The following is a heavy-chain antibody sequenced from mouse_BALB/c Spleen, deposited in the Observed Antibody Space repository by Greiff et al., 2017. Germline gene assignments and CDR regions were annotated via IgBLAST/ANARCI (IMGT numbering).Heavy chain of an antibody. CDR2: ISSGGSYT. CDR3: ARYWDPYAMDY. CDR1: GFTFSSYG. D-gene: IGHD4-1*01. Sequence: EVKLVESGGDLVKPGGSLKLSCAASGFTFSSYGMSWVRQTPDKRLEWVATISSGGSYTYYPDSVKGRFTISRDNAKNTLYLQMSSLKSEDTAMYYCARYWDPYAMDYWGQGTSVTVSS. V-gene: IGHV5-6*01. J-gene: IGHJ4*01.